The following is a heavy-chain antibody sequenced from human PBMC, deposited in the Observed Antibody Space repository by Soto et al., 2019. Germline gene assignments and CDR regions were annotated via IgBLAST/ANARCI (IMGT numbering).Heavy chain of an antibody. J-gene: IGHJ6*02. V-gene: IGHV1-3*01. CDR3: ARDRHRKAWPGPYYYYGLDV. CDR2: ISGGNGNT. Sequence: QVQLVQSGAEVKKPGASVKVSCRASGYTFTLYTIHWVRQAPGQRLEWIGWISGGNGNTEYSQKFQGRVTNTRDTSASTAYMELSNLGSEDTGVYYCARDRHRKAWPGPYYYYGLDVWGQGTAVTVSS. CDR1: GYTFTLYT.